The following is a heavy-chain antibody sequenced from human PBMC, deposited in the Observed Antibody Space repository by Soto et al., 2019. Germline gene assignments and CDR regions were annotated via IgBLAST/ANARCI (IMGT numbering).Heavy chain of an antibody. CDR3: ARGRINYYYGMDV. V-gene: IGHV1-69*13. D-gene: IGHD2-15*01. Sequence: SVKVSCKASGGTFSSYAISFVRQAPGQGLEWMGGIIPIFGTANYAQKFQGRVTITADESTSTAYMELSSLRSEDTAVYYCARGRINYYYGMDVWGQGTTVTVSS. J-gene: IGHJ6*02. CDR2: IIPIFGTA. CDR1: GGTFSSYA.